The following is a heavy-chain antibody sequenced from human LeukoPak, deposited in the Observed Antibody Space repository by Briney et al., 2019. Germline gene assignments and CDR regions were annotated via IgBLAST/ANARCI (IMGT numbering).Heavy chain of an antibody. CDR2: ISGSGGST. D-gene: IGHD3-10*01. V-gene: IGHV3-23*01. CDR1: GFTFSSYA. CDR3: AKVGIVLLWFGESFDY. J-gene: IGHJ4*02. Sequence: PGGSLRLSCAASGFTFSSYAMSWVRQAPGKGLEWVSAISGSGGSTYYADSVKGRFTISRDNSKNTLYLQMNSLRAEDTAVYYCAKVGIVLLWFGESFDYWGQGTLVTVSS.